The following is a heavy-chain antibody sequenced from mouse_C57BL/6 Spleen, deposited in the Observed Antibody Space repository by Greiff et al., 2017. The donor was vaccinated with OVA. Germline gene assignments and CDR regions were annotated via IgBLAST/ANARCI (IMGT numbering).Heavy chain of an antibody. CDR3: ARGGTGNYATDY. Sequence: QVQLQQPGAELVMPGASVKLSCQASGYTFTSYWMHWVKQRPGQGLEWIGEIDPSDSYTNYNQKFKGKSTLTVDKSSSTAYMQLSSLTSEDSAVYYCARGGTGNYATDYWGQGTSVTVSS. V-gene: IGHV1-69*01. J-gene: IGHJ4*01. CDR2: IDPSDSYT. CDR1: GYTFTSYW. D-gene: IGHD3-3*01.